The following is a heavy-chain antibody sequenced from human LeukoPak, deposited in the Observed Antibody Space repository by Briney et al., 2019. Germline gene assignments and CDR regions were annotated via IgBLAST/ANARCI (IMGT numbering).Heavy chain of an antibody. V-gene: IGHV3-7*01. D-gene: IGHD7-27*01. CDR2: IKQDGSEK. Sequence: GGSLRLSCAASGFTFSSYGMHWVRQAPGKGLEWVANIKQDGSEKYYVDSVKGRFTISRDNAKNSLYLQMNSLRAEDTAVYYCTVGNWGLDYWGQGTLVTVSS. CDR3: TVGNWGLDY. J-gene: IGHJ4*02. CDR1: GFTFSSYG.